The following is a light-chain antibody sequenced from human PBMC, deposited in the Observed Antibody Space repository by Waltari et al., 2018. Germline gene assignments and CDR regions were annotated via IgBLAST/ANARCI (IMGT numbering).Light chain of an antibody. J-gene: IGKJ1*01. Sequence: DIEMTQSPSTVSASVGDRVTITCRTTQRISRRLAWYQQKPGKAPKLLISKASTLESGVPSRFSGSGSGTEFTLTISNLQVDDFAIYFCQQYNSYSMWTFGQGTKVEIK. CDR1: QRISRR. CDR3: QQYNSYSMWT. CDR2: KAS. V-gene: IGKV1-5*03.